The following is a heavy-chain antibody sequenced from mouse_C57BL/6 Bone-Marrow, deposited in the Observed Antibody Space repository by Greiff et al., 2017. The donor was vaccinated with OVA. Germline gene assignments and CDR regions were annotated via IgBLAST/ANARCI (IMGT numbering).Heavy chain of an antibody. D-gene: IGHD1-1*01. Sequence: QVQLQQPGAELVMPGASVKLSCKASGYTFTSYWMHWVQQRPGQGLEWIGEIDPSDSYTNYNQQFKGKSTLTVDKSSSTAYMQLSSLTSEDSAVYYCARSFHYYGSSYPYYFDYWGQGTTLTVSS. CDR2: IDPSDSYT. V-gene: IGHV1-69*01. CDR1: GYTFTSYW. CDR3: ARSFHYYGSSYPYYFDY. J-gene: IGHJ2*01.